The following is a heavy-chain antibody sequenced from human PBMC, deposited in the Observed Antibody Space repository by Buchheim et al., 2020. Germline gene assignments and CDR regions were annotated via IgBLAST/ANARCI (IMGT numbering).Heavy chain of an antibody. J-gene: IGHJ6*02. CDR1: GFTVSSNY. Sequence: EVQLVESGGGLVQPGGSLRLSCAASGFTVSSNYMSWVRQAPGKGLEWVSVIYSGGSTYYADSVRGRFTISRDNSKNTLYLQMNSRRAEDTAVYYCARDAIAAARYGMDVWGQGTT. CDR2: IYSGGST. V-gene: IGHV3-66*01. D-gene: IGHD6-13*01. CDR3: ARDAIAAARYGMDV.